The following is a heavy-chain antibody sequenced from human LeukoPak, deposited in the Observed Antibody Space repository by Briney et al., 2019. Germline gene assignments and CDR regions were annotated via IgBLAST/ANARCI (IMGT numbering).Heavy chain of an antibody. CDR2: IIPMSTTA. CDR3: ATYGGNTAEYFRH. D-gene: IGHD4-23*01. Sequence: ASVKVSCKVSGGIYRITAITWVRQAPGQGLEWMGGIIPMSTTANYAQKFQGRVTITRDDSTSTAYMEVSSLRSEDTALYYCATYGGNTAEYFRHWGQGTLVTVSS. V-gene: IGHV1-69*05. CDR1: GGIYRITA. J-gene: IGHJ1*01.